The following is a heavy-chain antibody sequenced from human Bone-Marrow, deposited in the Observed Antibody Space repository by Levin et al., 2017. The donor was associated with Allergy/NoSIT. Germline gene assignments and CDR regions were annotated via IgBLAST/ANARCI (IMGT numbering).Heavy chain of an antibody. V-gene: IGHV2-5*02. CDR3: AHSQKSLYFFAVES. D-gene: IGHD3-10*01. J-gene: IGHJ4*02. Sequence: SGPTLVKPTQTLTLTCTFSGFSLSTSGMGVGWFRQPPGKALEWLALIYWDDDKRYSPSLRSRLTITKDTSQNQVVLTMTNLDTVDTGTYFCAHSQKSLYFFAVESWGQGTLVTVSS. CDR2: IYWDDDK. CDR1: GFSLSTSGMG.